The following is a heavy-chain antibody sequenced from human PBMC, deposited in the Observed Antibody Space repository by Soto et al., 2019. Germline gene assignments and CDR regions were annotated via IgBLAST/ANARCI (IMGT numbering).Heavy chain of an antibody. D-gene: IGHD3-16*02. CDR2: INHSGST. CDR1: GGSFSGYY. CDR3: ALNLWGSYRPRGFDP. J-gene: IGHJ5*02. Sequence: QVQLQQWGAGLLKPSETLSLTCAVYGGSFSGYYWSWIRQPPGKGLEWIGEINHSGSTNYSPSLKSRVTISVDTSKNQFSLKLSSVTAADTAVYYCALNLWGSYRPRGFDPWGQGTLVTVSS. V-gene: IGHV4-34*01.